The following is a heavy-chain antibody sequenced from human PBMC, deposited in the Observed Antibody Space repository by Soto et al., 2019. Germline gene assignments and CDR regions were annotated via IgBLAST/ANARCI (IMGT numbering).Heavy chain of an antibody. J-gene: IGHJ3*02. Sequence: QLHLVQSGAVVKKPGASVTVSCSASGYPVTAYYMHWVRQAPGRGLQGMGGINPATGAAKYTQTFQGRVTMTRATSTSTVFMDLSGLTSEATAVFYCARGGGVGVAGSAAFDMWGQGTLVTVSS. CDR3: ARGGGVGVAGSAAFDM. D-gene: IGHD3-3*01. CDR2: INPATGAA. CDR1: GYPVTAYY. V-gene: IGHV1-2*02.